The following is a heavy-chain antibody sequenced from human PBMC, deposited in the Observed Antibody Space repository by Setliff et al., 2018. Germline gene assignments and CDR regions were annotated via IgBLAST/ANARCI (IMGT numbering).Heavy chain of an antibody. CDR2: ISPYNGYI. D-gene: IGHD2-2*01. J-gene: IGHJ3*02. V-gene: IGHV1-18*01. CDR1: GYTFSTYG. CDR3: TRDTNIVVVPPHRAAFDI. Sequence: ASVKVSCKASGYTFSTYGIAWVRQAPGQGLEWMGWISPYNGYIIYAHKFQGRVTMTTDTSTGTADMELRNLRSDDTAVYYCTRDTNIVVVPPHRAAFDIWGQGTMVTVSS.